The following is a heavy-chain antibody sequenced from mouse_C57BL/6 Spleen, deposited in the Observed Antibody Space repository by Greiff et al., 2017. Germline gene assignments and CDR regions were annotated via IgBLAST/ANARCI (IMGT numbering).Heavy chain of an antibody. J-gene: IGHJ2*01. D-gene: IGHD1-1*01. Sequence: QVQLQQSGAELAKPGASVKLSCKASGYTFTSYWMHWVKQRPGQSLEWIGYINPSSGYTKYNQKFKDKATLTADKSSSTAYMQLSSLTYEDSAVYYCARHFITTVVATSYYFDYWGQGTTLTVSS. V-gene: IGHV1-7*01. CDR3: ARHFITTVVATSYYFDY. CDR1: GYTFTSYW. CDR2: INPSSGYT.